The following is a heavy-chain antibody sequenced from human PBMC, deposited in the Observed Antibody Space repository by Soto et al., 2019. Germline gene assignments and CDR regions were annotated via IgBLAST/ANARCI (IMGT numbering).Heavy chain of an antibody. CDR2: INGDGSST. Sequence: GGSLRLSCAASGFSFSSYWMFWVRQAPGKGLVWVSRINGDGSSTTYADSVKGRFTISRDNAKNTLYLQMSSLIAEDTAVYYCARDPRNKGMDPWGKGTLVTVSS. J-gene: IGHJ5*02. CDR1: GFSFSSYW. CDR3: ARDPRNKGMDP. V-gene: IGHV3-74*01.